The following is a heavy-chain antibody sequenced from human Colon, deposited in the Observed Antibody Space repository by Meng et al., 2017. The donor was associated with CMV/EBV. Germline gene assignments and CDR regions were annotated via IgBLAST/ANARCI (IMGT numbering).Heavy chain of an antibody. Sequence: SETLSLTCTVSGVSVSTSSYYWSWIRQPPGKGLQWIGYISDSGSTNYNPSLKSRVSISVDTSKNRFSLKLTSVTAADTAVYYCASLRPPLWFGELRGNYQYVKDLWGQGTTVTVSS. CDR2: ISDSGST. CDR3: ASLRPPLWFGELRGNYQYVKDL. J-gene: IGHJ6*02. V-gene: IGHV4-61*01. D-gene: IGHD3-10*01. CDR1: GVSVSTSSYY.